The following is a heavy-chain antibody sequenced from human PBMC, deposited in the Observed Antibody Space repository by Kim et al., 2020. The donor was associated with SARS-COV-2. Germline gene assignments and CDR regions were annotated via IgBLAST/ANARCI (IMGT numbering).Heavy chain of an antibody. V-gene: IGHV3-9*01. CDR2: ISWNSGSI. D-gene: IGHD6-19*01. Sequence: GGSLRLSCAASGFTFDDYAMHWVRQAPGKGLEWVSGISWNSGSIGYADSVKGRFTISRDNAKNSLYLQMNSLRAEDTALYYCAKDAIAVADNGWAFDYWGQGTLVTVSS. CDR1: GFTFDDYA. CDR3: AKDAIAVADNGWAFDY. J-gene: IGHJ4*02.